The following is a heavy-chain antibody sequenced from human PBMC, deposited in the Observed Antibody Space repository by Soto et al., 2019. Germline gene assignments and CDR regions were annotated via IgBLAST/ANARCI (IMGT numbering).Heavy chain of an antibody. V-gene: IGHV5-10-1*01. J-gene: IGHJ6*02. CDR3: ARQPYYCSSTSCYTKPVTDPYYYYGIDV. Sequence: PGASLKISCKGSGYSFTSYWISWVRQVPGKGLEWMGRIDPSDPYTNYSPSFQGHVTISADKSISTAYLQWSSLKASDTAMYYCARQPYYCSSTSCYTKPVTDPYYYYGIDVWGQGTTVTVSS. D-gene: IGHD2-2*02. CDR2: IDPSDPYT. CDR1: GYSFTSYW.